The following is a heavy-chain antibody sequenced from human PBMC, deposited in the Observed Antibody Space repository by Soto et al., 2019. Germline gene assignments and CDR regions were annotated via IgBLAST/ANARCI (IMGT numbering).Heavy chain of an antibody. CDR3: ASMVGSSWLSHYYYGMDV. CDR1: GGSISSYY. D-gene: IGHD3-9*01. Sequence: SETLSLTCTVSGGSISSYYWSWIRQPPGKGLEWIGYIYYSGSTNYNPSLKSRVTISVDTSKNQFSLKQSSVTAADTAVFYFASMVGSSWLSHYYYGMDVWGQGTTVTVSS. CDR2: IYYSGST. V-gene: IGHV4-59*01. J-gene: IGHJ6*02.